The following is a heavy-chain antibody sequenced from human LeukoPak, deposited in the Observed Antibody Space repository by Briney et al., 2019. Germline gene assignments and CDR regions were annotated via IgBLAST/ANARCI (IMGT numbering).Heavy chain of an antibody. CDR1: GFTFSSYA. CDR3: AKDRSAYCGGDCSTGV. V-gene: IGHV3-23*01. CDR2: ISGSGGST. Sequence: GGSLRLSCAASGFTFSSYAMSLVRQAPGKGLEWVSAISGSGGSTYYADSVKGRFTISRDNSKNTLYLQMNSLRAEDTAVYYCAKDRSAYCGGDCSTGVWGQGTLVTVSS. D-gene: IGHD2-21*02. J-gene: IGHJ4*02.